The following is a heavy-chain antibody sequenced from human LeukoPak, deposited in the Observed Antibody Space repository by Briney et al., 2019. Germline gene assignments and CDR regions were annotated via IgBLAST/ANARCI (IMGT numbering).Heavy chain of an antibody. D-gene: IGHD6-13*01. CDR2: IQQDGSEK. Sequence: TGGSLRLSCAASGFTFSSYWMNWVRQAPGKGLEWVANIQQDGSEKYYVDSVTGRFTISRDNAKSSMYLQMNSLRAEDTALYYCARARDSSAWFSSDYWGQGTLVTVSS. J-gene: IGHJ4*02. CDR1: GFTFSSYW. CDR3: ARARDSSAWFSSDY. V-gene: IGHV3-7*04.